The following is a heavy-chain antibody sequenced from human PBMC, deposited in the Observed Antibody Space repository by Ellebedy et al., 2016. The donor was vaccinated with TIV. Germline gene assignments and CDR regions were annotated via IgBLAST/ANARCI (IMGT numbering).Heavy chain of an antibody. V-gene: IGHV1-2*02. D-gene: IGHD3-10*01. CDR3: AGYGSGSHLPAYYYYGMDV. CDR2: INPNSGGT. Sequence: ASVKVSXKASRYTFTGYYMHWVRQAPGQGLEWMGWINPNSGGTNYAQKFQGRVTMTRDTSISTAYMELSRLRSDDTAVYYCAGYGSGSHLPAYYYYGMDVWGQGTTVTVSS. J-gene: IGHJ6*02. CDR1: RYTFTGYY.